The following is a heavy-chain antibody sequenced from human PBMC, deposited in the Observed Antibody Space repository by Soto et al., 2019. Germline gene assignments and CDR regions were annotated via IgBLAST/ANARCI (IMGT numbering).Heavy chain of an antibody. CDR2: IVVGSGNT. J-gene: IGHJ4*02. V-gene: IGHV1-58*01. CDR3: AAIGTNYYDSSGPES. CDR1: GFTFTSSA. Sequence: SVKVSCKASGFTFTSSAVQWVRQARGQRLEWIGWIVVGSGNTNYAQRFQERVTITRDMSTSTAYMELSSLRSEDTAVYYCAAIGTNYYDSSGPESWGQGTLVTVSS. D-gene: IGHD3-22*01.